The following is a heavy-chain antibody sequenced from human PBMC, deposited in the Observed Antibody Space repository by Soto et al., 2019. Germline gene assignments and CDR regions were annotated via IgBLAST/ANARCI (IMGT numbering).Heavy chain of an antibody. Sequence: PGGSLTLSCAASGFSFSDYYMNWIRQAPGKGLEWVSYISTSSSYINYADSVKGRFTISRDNAENSLYLQMNSLRAEDTAVYYCARETYSTGHNAFDIWGHGTMVTVSS. CDR3: ARETYSTGHNAFDI. D-gene: IGHD6-19*01. J-gene: IGHJ3*02. CDR1: GFSFSDYY. CDR2: ISTSSSYI. V-gene: IGHV3-11*06.